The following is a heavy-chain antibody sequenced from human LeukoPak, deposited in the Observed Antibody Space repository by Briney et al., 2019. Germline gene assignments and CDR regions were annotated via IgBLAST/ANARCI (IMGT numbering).Heavy chain of an antibody. Sequence: GASVKVSCKASGYTFTSYDINWVRQATGQGLEWMGWMNPNSGNTGYAQKFQGRVTMTRNTSISTAYMELSSLRSEDTAVYYCARSPLAYCGGDCHPFDYWGQGTLVTVSS. V-gene: IGHV1-8*01. CDR2: MNPNSGNT. D-gene: IGHD2-21*02. J-gene: IGHJ4*02. CDR3: ARSPLAYCGGDCHPFDY. CDR1: GYTFTSYD.